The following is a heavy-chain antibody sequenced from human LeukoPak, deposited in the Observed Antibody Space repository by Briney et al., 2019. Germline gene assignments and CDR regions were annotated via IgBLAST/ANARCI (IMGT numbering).Heavy chain of an antibody. D-gene: IGHD6-19*01. CDR2: ISWNSGSI. Sequence: GGSLRPSCAASGFTFDDYAMHWVRQAPGKGLEWVSGISWNSGSIGYADSVKGRFTISRDNAKNSLYLQMNSLRAEDMALYYCAKDMGIAVAGTVDYWGQGTLVTVSS. CDR3: AKDMGIAVAGTVDY. CDR1: GFTFDDYA. V-gene: IGHV3-9*03. J-gene: IGHJ4*02.